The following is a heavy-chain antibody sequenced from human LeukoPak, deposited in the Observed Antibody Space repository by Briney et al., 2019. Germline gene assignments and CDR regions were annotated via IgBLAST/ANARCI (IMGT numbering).Heavy chain of an antibody. D-gene: IGHD3-10*02. CDR2: ISSSGSPI. Sequence: GGSLRLSCAASGFSFSSYEMNWVRQAPGKGLEWVSYISSSGSPIYYADSVKGRFTISRDNAKNSLYLQMNSLRAEDTAVYYSAELGITMIGGVWGKGTTVTISS. V-gene: IGHV3-48*03. CDR3: AELGITMIGGV. J-gene: IGHJ6*04. CDR1: GFSFSSYE.